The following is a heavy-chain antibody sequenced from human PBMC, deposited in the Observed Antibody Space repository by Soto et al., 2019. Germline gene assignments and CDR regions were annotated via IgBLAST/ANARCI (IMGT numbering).Heavy chain of an antibody. Sequence: PGESLKISCKGSGYSFTSYWIGWVRQMPGKGLEWMGIIYPGDSDTRYSPSFQGQVTISADKSISTAYLQWSSLKASDTAMYYCATFFGSDTAMVTGDPDYYYGMDVWGQGTTVTVSS. CDR3: ATFFGSDTAMVTGDPDYYYGMDV. V-gene: IGHV5-51*01. D-gene: IGHD5-18*01. J-gene: IGHJ6*02. CDR1: GYSFTSYW. CDR2: IYPGDSDT.